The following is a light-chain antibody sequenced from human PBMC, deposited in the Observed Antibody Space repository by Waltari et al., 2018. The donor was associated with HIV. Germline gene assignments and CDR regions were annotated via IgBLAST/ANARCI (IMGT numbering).Light chain of an antibody. CDR3: QKYNRWPWT. V-gene: IGKV3-15*01. CDR2: AAS. CDR1: QTVGAN. Sequence: ETLMTQSPATVSASPGEGVTLFCRASQTVGANVAWYKHKLGQAPRLLIFAASTSATALSDRLHGSVSGTDFTLTINGLQSEDFAVYFCQKYNRWPWTFGQGTRVEV. J-gene: IGKJ1*01.